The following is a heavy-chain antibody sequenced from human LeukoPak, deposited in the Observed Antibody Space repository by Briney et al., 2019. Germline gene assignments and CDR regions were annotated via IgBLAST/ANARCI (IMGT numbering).Heavy chain of an antibody. D-gene: IGHD3/OR15-3a*01. CDR2: IIPIFGTA. V-gene: IGHV1-69*05. CDR3: ARGVGGATDFSTAD. CDR1: GGTFSSYA. Sequence: SVKVSCKASGGTFSSYAICWVRQAPGQGLEWMGGIIPIFGTANYAQKFQGRVTITTDESTSTAYMELSSLRSEDTGVYYCARGVGGATDFSTADWGQGTLVTVSS. J-gene: IGHJ4*02.